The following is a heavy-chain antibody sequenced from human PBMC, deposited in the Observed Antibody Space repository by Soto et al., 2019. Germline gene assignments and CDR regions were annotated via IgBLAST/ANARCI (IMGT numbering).Heavy chain of an antibody. J-gene: IGHJ6*02. D-gene: IGHD1-1*01. V-gene: IGHV3-30*05. CDR2: ISFEGNTQ. Sequence: QVQLVESGGGVVQPGRSLRLSCAASGFTLSRYGMHWVRQAPGKGLEWVAVISFEGNTQYYADSVKGRFTISRDNSTLSLQIHSLRPEDTAVYYCARGAEHQLLSRDYFYGMDVWGQGTTVSVSS. CDR1: GFTLSRYG. CDR3: ARGAEHQLLSRDYFYGMDV.